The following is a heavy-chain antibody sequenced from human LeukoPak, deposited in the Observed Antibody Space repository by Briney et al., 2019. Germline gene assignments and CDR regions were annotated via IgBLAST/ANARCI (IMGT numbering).Heavy chain of an antibody. CDR3: ARGPGGGYWGS. CDR2: INHSGST. Sequence: SETLSLTCAVYGGSFSGYYWSWIRQPPGKGLEWIGEINHSGSTNYNPSLKSRVTISVDTSKNQFSLKLSSVTAADTAVYYCARGPGGGYWGSWGQGTLVTVSS. V-gene: IGHV4-34*01. D-gene: IGHD5-18*01. CDR1: GGSFSGYY. J-gene: IGHJ4*02.